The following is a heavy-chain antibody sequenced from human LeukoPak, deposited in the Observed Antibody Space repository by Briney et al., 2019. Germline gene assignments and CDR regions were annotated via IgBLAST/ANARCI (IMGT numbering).Heavy chain of an antibody. CDR1: GFTFSSYA. D-gene: IGHD6-13*01. CDR3: ARRWWQQLVVTLFDY. V-gene: IGHV3-7*01. J-gene: IGHJ4*02. CDR2: IKQDGSEK. Sequence: PGGSLRLSCAASGFTFSSYAMHWVRQAPGKGLEWVANIKQDGSEKYYVDSVKGRFTISRDNAKNSLYLQMNSLRAEDTAVYYCARRWWQQLVVTLFDYWGQGTLVTVSS.